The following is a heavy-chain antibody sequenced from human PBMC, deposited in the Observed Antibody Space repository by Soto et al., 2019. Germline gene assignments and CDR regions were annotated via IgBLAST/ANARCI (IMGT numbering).Heavy chain of an antibody. CDR3: AKGTRYCANGVCVVLDY. V-gene: IGHV3-23*01. J-gene: IGHJ4*02. D-gene: IGHD2-8*01. Sequence: EVQVLDSGGGLVQPGGSLRLSCAASGFTFSDYAMNWVRQSPGKGLEWVSAISASGSTTYYTDSVKGRFTISRDNSKNTLYLQMDSLGAEDTAVYYCAKGTRYCANGVCVVLDYWGPGTLVTVSS. CDR1: GFTFSDYA. CDR2: ISASGSTT.